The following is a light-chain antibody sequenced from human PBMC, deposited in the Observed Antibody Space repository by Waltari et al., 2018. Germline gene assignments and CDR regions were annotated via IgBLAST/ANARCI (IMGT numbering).Light chain of an antibody. Sequence: EIVLTQSPGTLSLSPGERASLSCRASQSLSNNYVAWYQHKPGQAPRLLIFDASRRAPGIPDRFSGRGSGTDFTLTISSLEPEDFAVYYCQKYGSTPRPFGGGTKVEIK. J-gene: IGKJ4*01. CDR2: DAS. CDR1: QSLSNNY. CDR3: QKYGSTPRP. V-gene: IGKV3-20*01.